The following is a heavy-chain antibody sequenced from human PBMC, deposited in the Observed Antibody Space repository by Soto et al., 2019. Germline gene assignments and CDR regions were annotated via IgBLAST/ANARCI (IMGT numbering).Heavy chain of an antibody. D-gene: IGHD3-3*01. CDR1: GYTFTSYA. CDR2: INAGNGNT. Sequence: ASVKVSCKASGYTFTSYAMHWVRQAPGQRLEWMGWINAGNGNTKYSQKFQGRVTITRDTSASTAYMELSSLRSEDTAVYYCARVWVLRFLEPRGMDVWGQGTTVTVSS. CDR3: ARVWVLRFLEPRGMDV. J-gene: IGHJ6*02. V-gene: IGHV1-3*01.